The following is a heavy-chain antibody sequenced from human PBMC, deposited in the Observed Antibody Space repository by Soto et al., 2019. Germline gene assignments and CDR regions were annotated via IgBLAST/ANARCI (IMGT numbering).Heavy chain of an antibody. CDR2: INPSGGST. CDR3: ARDLSGFDP. J-gene: IGHJ5*02. V-gene: IGHV1-46*01. Sequence: ASVKVSCKASGYSFTSYYMHWVRQAPGQGLEWMGIINPSGGSTSYAQKFQGRVTITRDTSANTAYMELSSLRSEDTAVYYCARDLSGFDPWGQGTLVTVSS. CDR1: GYSFTSYY.